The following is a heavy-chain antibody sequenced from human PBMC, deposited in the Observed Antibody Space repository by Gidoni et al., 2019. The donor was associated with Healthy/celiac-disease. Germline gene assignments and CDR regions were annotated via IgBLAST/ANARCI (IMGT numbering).Heavy chain of an antibody. Sequence: QVQLQQSGPGLVKPSQTLSLTCAISGDSVSSNSPAWNWIRQSPSRGLEWLGRTYYRSKWYNDYAVSVKSRITINPDTSKNQFSLQLNSVTLEDTAVYYCARDLLGYYGSGSRSPLDYWGQGTLVTVSS. CDR1: GDSVSSNSPA. V-gene: IGHV6-1*01. J-gene: IGHJ4*02. CDR2: TYYRSKWYN. CDR3: ARDLLGYYGSGSRSPLDY. D-gene: IGHD3-10*01.